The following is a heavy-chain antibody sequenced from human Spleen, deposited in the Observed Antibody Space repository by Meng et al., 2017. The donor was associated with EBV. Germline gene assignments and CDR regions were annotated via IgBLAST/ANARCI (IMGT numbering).Heavy chain of an antibody. D-gene: IGHD2-15*01. CDR2: ISYDGNNK. J-gene: IGHJ1*01. CDR3: AIPYDYCSAGGTCYSEYFQH. V-gene: IGHV3-30-3*01. Sequence: QVQLVESGXGVVQPXRYLRLXGXGSGSTVSSYAIHWVRQAPGKGLEWVAVISYDGNNKYYADSVKGRFTISRDNSKNTLYLQMNSLRAEDTAVYYCAIPYDYCSAGGTCYSEYFQHWGQGTLGNVSS. CDR1: GSTVSSYA.